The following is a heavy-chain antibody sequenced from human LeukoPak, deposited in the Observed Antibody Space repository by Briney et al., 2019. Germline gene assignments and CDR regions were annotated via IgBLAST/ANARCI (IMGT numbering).Heavy chain of an antibody. CDR2: IYYSGST. J-gene: IGHJ4*02. V-gene: IGHV4-59*01. D-gene: IGHD5-18*01. CDR3: ARVQWGYSYGPSDY. CDR1: GGSISSYY. Sequence: SETLSLTCTVSGGSISSYYWSWIRQPPGKGLEWIGYIYYSGSTNYNPSLKSRVTISVDTSKNQFSLKLSSVTAADTAVYYCARVQWGYSYGPSDYWGQGTLVTFSS.